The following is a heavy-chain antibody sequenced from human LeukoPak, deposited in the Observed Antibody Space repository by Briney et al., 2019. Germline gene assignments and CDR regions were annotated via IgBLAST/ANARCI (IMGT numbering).Heavy chain of an antibody. CDR1: GFTFDDYT. J-gene: IGHJ4*02. CDR3: AKGTVVVTGPLDY. CDR2: ISWDGAST. Sequence: GGSLRLSCAASGFTFDDYTMHWVRQAPGRGLECVSLISWDGASTYYADSVKGRFTISRDNSKNSLYLQMNSLRTEDTVLYYCAKGTVVVTGPLDYWGQGTLVTVSS. D-gene: IGHD3-22*01. V-gene: IGHV3-43*01.